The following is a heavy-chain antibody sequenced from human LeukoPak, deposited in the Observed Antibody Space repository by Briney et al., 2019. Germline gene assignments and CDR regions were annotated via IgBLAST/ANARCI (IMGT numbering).Heavy chain of an antibody. CDR2: IYPGDSDT. D-gene: IGHD3-10*01. J-gene: IGHJ5*02. V-gene: IGHV5-51*01. CDR3: ALITMVRGIWFDP. Sequence: GESLKISCKGSGYSFTSYWIGWVRQMHGKGLEWMGIIYPGDSDTRYSPSFQGQVTISADKSISTAYLQWSSLKASDTAMYYCALITMVRGIWFDPWGQGTLVTVSS. CDR1: GYSFTSYW.